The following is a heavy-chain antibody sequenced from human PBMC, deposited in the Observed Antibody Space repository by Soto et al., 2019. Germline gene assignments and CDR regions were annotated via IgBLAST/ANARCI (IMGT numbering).Heavy chain of an antibody. CDR1: GFTFSTSA. CDR3: AARRSGLYAMDV. CDR2: IVGGSGNT. Sequence: MQLVQSGPEVKKPGTSVKVSCKASGFTFSTSAVQWVRQARGQRPEWMGWIVGGSGNTNYAQNSQERVIITRDMSTSTVYMELSSLGSDDTAVYFCAARRSGLYAMDVWGQGTTVTVSS. D-gene: IGHD1-26*01. J-gene: IGHJ6*02. V-gene: IGHV1-58*01.